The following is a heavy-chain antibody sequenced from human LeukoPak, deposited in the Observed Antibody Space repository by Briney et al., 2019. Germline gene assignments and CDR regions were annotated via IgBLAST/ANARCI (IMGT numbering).Heavy chain of an antibody. V-gene: IGHV3-23*01. CDR1: GFTFSSYG. CDR2: ISGSGGST. D-gene: IGHD4-23*01. J-gene: IGHJ3*02. Sequence: GGSLRLSCAASGFTFSSYGMSWVRQAPGKGLEWVSAISGSGGSTYYADSVKGRFTISRDNSKNTLYLQMNSLRAEDTAVYYCASRSGNSVISAFDIWGQGTMVTVSS. CDR3: ASRSGNSVISAFDI.